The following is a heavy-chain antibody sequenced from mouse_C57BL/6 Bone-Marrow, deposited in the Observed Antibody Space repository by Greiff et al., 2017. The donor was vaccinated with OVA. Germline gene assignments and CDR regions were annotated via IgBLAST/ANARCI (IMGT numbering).Heavy chain of an antibody. Sequence: VQLQQSGAELARPGASVKLSCKASGYTFTSYGISWVKQRAGQGLEWIGEIYPRSGNTYYNEKFKGKATLTADKSSSTAYMELRSLTSEDSAGYFCARERPTVNYVDYWGQGTTLTVSS. CDR1: GYTFTSYG. J-gene: IGHJ2*01. D-gene: IGHD1-1*01. CDR2: IYPRSGNT. V-gene: IGHV1-81*01. CDR3: ARERPTVNYVDY.